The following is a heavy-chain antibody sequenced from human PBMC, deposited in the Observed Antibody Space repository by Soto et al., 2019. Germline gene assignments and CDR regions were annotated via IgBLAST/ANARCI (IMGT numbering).Heavy chain of an antibody. CDR2: ILYGGTTE. D-gene: IGHD5-12*01. CDR3: ARGGPYGLDV. V-gene: IGHV3-30*03. CDR1: RSTFSDAV. Sequence: SCEASRSTFSDAVLHCVRQAPGKGLEWVAGILYGGTTEYYADSVRGRFTISRDNSKATLFLQLSSLRPDDTALYYCARGGPYGLDVWGQG. J-gene: IGHJ6*02.